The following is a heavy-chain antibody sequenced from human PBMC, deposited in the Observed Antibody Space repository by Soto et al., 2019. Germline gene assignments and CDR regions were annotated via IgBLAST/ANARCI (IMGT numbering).Heavy chain of an antibody. CDR3: AKDLREYYYDSSGYSGPFDY. D-gene: IGHD3-22*01. J-gene: IGHJ4*02. CDR1: GFGFRNYD. CDR2: IYTGGST. Sequence: PGGSLRLSCAASGFGFRNYDMTWVRQAPGKGLEWVSVIYTGGSTYYADSVKGRFTISRHNSKNTLYLQMDSLRAEDTAVYYCAKDLREYYYDSSGYSGPFDYWGQGTLVTVSS. V-gene: IGHV3-53*04.